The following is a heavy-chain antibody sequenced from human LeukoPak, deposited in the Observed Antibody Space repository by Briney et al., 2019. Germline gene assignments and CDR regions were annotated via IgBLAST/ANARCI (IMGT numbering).Heavy chain of an antibody. CDR2: IRYDGSNK. J-gene: IGHJ4*02. CDR1: GFTFSSYG. D-gene: IGHD1-26*01. Sequence: GGSLRLSCAGSGFTFSSYGMHWVRQAPGKGLEWVTFIRYDGSNKYYADSVKGRFTILRDNSQNTLFLQMNSLRTEDTAVYYCAKDSRRNSGSYVFDYWGQGTLVTVSS. CDR3: AKDSRRNSGSYVFDY. V-gene: IGHV3-30*02.